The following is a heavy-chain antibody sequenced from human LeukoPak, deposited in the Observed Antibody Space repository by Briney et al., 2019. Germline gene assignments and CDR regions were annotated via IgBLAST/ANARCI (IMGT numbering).Heavy chain of an antibody. Sequence: PGRSLRLSCAASGFTFSSYAMHWVRQAPGKGLEWVAVISYDGSNKYYADSVKGRFTISRDNSKNTLYLQMNSLRAEDTAVYYCARDRRDIAVAGRGYYYYGMDVWGKGTTVTVSS. J-gene: IGHJ6*04. CDR1: GFTFSSYA. CDR3: ARDRRDIAVAGRGYYYYGMDV. CDR2: ISYDGSNK. V-gene: IGHV3-30*04. D-gene: IGHD2-2*01.